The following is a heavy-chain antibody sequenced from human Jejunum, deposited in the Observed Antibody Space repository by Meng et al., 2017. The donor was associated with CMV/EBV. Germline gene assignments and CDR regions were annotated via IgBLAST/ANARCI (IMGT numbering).Heavy chain of an antibody. J-gene: IGHJ4*02. CDR2: ISSSDGRT. D-gene: IGHD4/OR15-4a*01. V-gene: IGHV3-NL1*01. CDR1: FTLNKNG. CDR3: AIEGGVVTDYAAFDY. Sequence: FTLNKNGMNWVRQAPGKGLEWVSGISSSDGRTYYADSVRGHFTISRDNSKNTLFLQMISLRVEDTAVYYCAIEGGVVTDYAAFDYWGQGTLVTVSS.